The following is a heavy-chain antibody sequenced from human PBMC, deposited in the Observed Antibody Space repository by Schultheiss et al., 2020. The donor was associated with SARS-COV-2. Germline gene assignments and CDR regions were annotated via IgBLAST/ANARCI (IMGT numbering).Heavy chain of an antibody. CDR3: ASCDILTGYQAFDP. CDR2: INPNSGGT. J-gene: IGHJ5*02. D-gene: IGHD3-9*01. CDR1: GYTFTSYG. V-gene: IGHV1-2*02. Sequence: ASVKVSCKASGYTFTSYGISWVRQAPGQGLEWMGWINPNSGGTNYAQKFQGRVTMTRDTSISTAYMELSRLRSDDTAVYYCASCDILTGYQAFDPWGQGTLVTVSS.